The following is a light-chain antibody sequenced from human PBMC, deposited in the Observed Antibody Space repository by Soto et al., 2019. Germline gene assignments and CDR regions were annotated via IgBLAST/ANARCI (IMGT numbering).Light chain of an antibody. V-gene: IGKV4-1*01. CDR1: QSVLYSSNNKNC. CDR2: WAS. Sequence: DIVMTQSPDSLAVSLGERATINCKSSQSVLYSSNNKNCLAWYQQKPGQPPKLLIYWASTRESGVPDRFSGSGSGTDFTLTVSSLQAEDVAVYYCQQYDSTPRTFGQGTKVEIK. J-gene: IGKJ1*01. CDR3: QQYDSTPRT.